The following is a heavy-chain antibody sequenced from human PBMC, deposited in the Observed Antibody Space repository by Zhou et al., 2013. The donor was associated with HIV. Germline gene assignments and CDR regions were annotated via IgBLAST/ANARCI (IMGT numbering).Heavy chain of an antibody. J-gene: IGHJ4*02. CDR2: IYYSGST. D-gene: IGHD3-10*02. CDR1: GYSITSGYF. Sequence: QVQLQESGPGLMKPSETLSLTCVESGYSITSGYFWGCIRQPPGKGLEWIGSIYYSGSTHYNPSLKSRVTISVDTSKNQFSLKLSSVTAADTAVYYCARTPPLRSMYYFDYVGPGNPGPPSPQ. CDR3: ARTPPLRSMYYFDY. V-gene: IGHV4-38-2*01.